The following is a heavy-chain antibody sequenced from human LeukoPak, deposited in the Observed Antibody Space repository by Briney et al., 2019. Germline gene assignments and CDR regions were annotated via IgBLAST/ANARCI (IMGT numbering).Heavy chain of an antibody. CDR2: ISGSGGST. V-gene: IGHV3-23*01. D-gene: IGHD5-24*01. J-gene: IGHJ4*02. Sequence: GGSLRLSCAASGFTFSNYVLGWVRQAPGKGLQWVSAISGSGGSTYYADSVKGRFTISRDNSGNTLYLQMNSLRAEDTAIYYCKMGDGSPPLGQWGQGTLVTVSS. CDR1: GFTFSNYV. CDR3: KMGDGSPPLGQ.